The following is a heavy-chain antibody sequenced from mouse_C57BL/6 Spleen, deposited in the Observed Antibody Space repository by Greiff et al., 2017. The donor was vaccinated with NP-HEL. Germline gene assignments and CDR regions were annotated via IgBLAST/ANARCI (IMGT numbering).Heavy chain of an antibody. CDR2: IDPNSGGT. V-gene: IGHV1-72*01. CDR3: ARWDYGGDAMDY. Sequence: QVHVKQPGAELVKPGASVKLSCKASGYTFTSYWMHWVKQRPGRGLEWIRRIDPNSGGTKYNEKFKSKATLTVDKPSSTAYMQLSSLTSEDSAVYYCARWDYGGDAMDYWGQGTSVTVSS. CDR1: GYTFTSYW. D-gene: IGHD2-4*01. J-gene: IGHJ4*01.